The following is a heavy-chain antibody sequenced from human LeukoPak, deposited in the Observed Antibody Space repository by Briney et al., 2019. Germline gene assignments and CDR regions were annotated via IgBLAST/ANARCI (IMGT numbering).Heavy chain of an antibody. CDR2: IYYSGST. J-gene: IGHJ4*02. CDR1: GGSISSSSYY. D-gene: IGHD2/OR15-2a*01. Sequence: SETLSLTCTVSGGSISSSSYYWGWIRQPPGKGLEWIGSIYYSGSTYYYPSLKSRVTISVDTSKNQFSLKLSAVTAADTAVYYCARSFLVSSGVAFDYWGQGTLVTVSS. V-gene: IGHV4-39*01. CDR3: ARSFLVSSGVAFDY.